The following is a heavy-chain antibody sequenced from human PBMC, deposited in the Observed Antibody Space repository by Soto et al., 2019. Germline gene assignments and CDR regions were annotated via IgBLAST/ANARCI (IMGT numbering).Heavy chain of an antibody. J-gene: IGHJ4*02. Sequence: GGSLRLSCAASGFTFSSYSISWVRQAPWKGLEWVSAISGSGVSTYYADSVKGRFTISRDNSKNTLYLQMNSLRADDTAVYYCAKAIIPGIAAVDTGDLFDYPGQGTLVTVSS. CDR3: AKAIIPGIAAVDTGDLFDY. D-gene: IGHD6-13*01. V-gene: IGHV3-23*01. CDR2: ISGSGVST. CDR1: GFTFSSYS.